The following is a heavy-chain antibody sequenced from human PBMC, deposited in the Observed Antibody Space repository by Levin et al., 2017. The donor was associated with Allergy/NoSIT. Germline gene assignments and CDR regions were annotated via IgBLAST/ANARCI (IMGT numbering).Heavy chain of an antibody. J-gene: IGHJ4*02. D-gene: IGHD6-19*01. CDR3: ARGSADSNGVDY. CDR1: GFTFSSYA. CDR2: IKPLGNGQ. V-gene: IGHV3-7*01. Sequence: GGSLRLSCAASGFTFSSYAMSWVRQTSGKGLEWVANIKPLGNGQVYVDSVRGRFNISRDNTKNSLYLQMNSLRDADTAVYYCARGSADSNGVDYWGQGTLVTVAS.